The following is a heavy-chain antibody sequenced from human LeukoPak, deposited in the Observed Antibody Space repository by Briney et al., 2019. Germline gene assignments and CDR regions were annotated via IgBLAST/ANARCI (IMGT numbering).Heavy chain of an antibody. J-gene: IGHJ5*02. D-gene: IGHD3-10*01. CDR2: INPSGGST. Sequence: ASVKVSCKASGYTFTSYYMHWVRQAPGQGLEWMGIINPSGGSTSYAQKFQGRVTMTRDTSTSTVYMELSSLRSEDTAIYYCARSIPLWKALRRDWFDPWGQGTQVIVSA. CDR3: ARSIPLWKALRRDWFDP. V-gene: IGHV1-46*01. CDR1: GYTFTSYY.